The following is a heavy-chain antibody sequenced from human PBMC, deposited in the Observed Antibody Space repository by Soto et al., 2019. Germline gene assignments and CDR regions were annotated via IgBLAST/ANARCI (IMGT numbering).Heavy chain of an antibody. D-gene: IGHD3-10*01. J-gene: IGHJ6*03. CDR2: ISAYNGNT. Sequence: GASVKVSCKASGYTFTSYGISWVRQAPGQGLEWMGWISAYNGNTNYAQKLQGRVTMTTDTSTSTAYMELRSLRSDDTAVYYCARGRDMVRGPKLYYYMDVWGKGTTVTVSS. CDR1: GYTFTSYG. V-gene: IGHV1-18*01. CDR3: ARGRDMVRGPKLYYYMDV.